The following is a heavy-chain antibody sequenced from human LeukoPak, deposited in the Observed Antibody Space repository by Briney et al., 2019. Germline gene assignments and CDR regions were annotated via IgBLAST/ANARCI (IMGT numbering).Heavy chain of an antibody. J-gene: IGHJ4*02. V-gene: IGHV3-23*01. Sequence: GGSLTLSCVASGFTFSSYAMSWVRETPARGLEWVSSLRGNGDAFYADSVKGRFTLSRDESRNTVYLQLNKLRVEDTAIYYCAKASWVSTADAVLWGQGTVVTISS. CDR2: LRGNGDA. D-gene: IGHD3-16*01. CDR1: GFTFSSYA. CDR3: AKASWVSTADAVL.